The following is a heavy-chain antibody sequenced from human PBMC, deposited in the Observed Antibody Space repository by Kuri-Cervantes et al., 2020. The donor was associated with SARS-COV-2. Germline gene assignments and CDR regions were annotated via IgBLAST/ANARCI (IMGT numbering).Heavy chain of an antibody. J-gene: IGHJ4*02. V-gene: IGHV3-21*01. CDR1: GFTFSDYY. CDR3: ARDWNDRGYFDS. D-gene: IGHD1-1*01. Sequence: GESLKISCAASGFTFSDYYMNWVRQAPGKGLEWVSPISGSTNYIYHADSVKGRFTISRDNAKSSLYLQMNSLRAEDTAVYYCARDWNDRGYFDSWGQGTLVTVSS. CDR2: ISGSTNYI.